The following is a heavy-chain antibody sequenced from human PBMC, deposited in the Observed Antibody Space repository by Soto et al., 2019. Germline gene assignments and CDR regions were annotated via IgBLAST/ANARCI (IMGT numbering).Heavy chain of an antibody. J-gene: IGHJ3*01. CDR1: GFIFTNYA. D-gene: IGHD5-12*01. Sequence: RRLSCAASGFIFTNYAMNWVRQAPGKWLEWVSCIGVRGNRAYYADSVQCRFTISRDNSKNTLSLQMSSLTADDTALYYCVREGRGSFDFWGRGTMVTVSS. CDR3: VREGRGSFDF. V-gene: IGHV3-23*01. CDR2: IGVRGNRA.